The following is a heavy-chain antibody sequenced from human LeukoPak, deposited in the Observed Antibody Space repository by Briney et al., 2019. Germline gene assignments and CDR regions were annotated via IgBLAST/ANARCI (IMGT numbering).Heavy chain of an antibody. J-gene: IGHJ4*01. D-gene: IGHD6-19*01. CDR2: IYYSGST. CDR1: GGSISSYY. CDR3: ARGLYGSDSY. Sequence: KPSETLSLTCTVSGGSISSYYWSWIRQPPGKGLEWIGYIYYSGSTNYNPSLKSRDTISVDASKNQISLRLSSVTAADTAVYYCARGLYGSDSYWGQETWSPSHQ. V-gene: IGHV4-59*12.